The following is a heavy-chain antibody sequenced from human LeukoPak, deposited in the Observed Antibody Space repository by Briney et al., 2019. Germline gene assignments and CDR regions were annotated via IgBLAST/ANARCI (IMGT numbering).Heavy chain of an antibody. D-gene: IGHD3-3*01. CDR2: ISAYNGNT. CDR3: ARVNRITIFGVVIGYYFDY. CDR1: GYTFTSYG. Sequence: ASVKVSCKASGYTFTSYGISWVRQAPGQGLEWMGWISAYNGNTNYAQKLQGRVTMTTDTSTSTAYMELRSLRSDDTAVYYCARVNRITIFGVVIGYYFDYWGQGTLVTVSS. J-gene: IGHJ4*02. V-gene: IGHV1-18*01.